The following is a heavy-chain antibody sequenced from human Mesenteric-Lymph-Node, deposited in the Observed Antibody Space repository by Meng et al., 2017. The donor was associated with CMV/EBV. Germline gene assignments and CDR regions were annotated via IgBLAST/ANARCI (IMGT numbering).Heavy chain of an antibody. J-gene: IGHJ6*02. CDR2: LSYDESKK. V-gene: IGHV3-30*04. D-gene: IGHD3-10*01. CDR1: GFPFSLYP. Sequence: GGPLRLSCAASGFPFSLYPMQRVRQAPGKGLEWVALLSYDESKKDYAHSVKGRFTISRDTSKKTLYLQMNNLRPEDTAVYYCARAASYYFDAMDVWGQGTMVTVSS. CDR3: ARAASYYFDAMDV.